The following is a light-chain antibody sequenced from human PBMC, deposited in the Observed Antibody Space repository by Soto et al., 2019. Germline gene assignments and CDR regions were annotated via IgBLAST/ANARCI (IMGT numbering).Light chain of an antibody. CDR1: SSDVGGYNC. V-gene: IGLV2-11*01. J-gene: IGLJ1*01. Sequence: QSVLTQPRSVSGSPGQSVTISCTGTSSDVGGYNCVSWYQQHPGKAPQLIIYDVTQRPSGVPDRFSGSKSGNTASLSISGLQADDEADYYCSSHTISSALQVFGTGTKVTVL. CDR2: DVT. CDR3: SSHTISSALQV.